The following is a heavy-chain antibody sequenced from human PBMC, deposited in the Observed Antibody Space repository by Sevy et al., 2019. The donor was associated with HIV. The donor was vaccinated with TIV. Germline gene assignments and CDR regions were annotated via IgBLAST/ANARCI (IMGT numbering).Heavy chain of an antibody. CDR2: MSYDGSNK. D-gene: IGHD6-13*01. J-gene: IGHJ4*02. CDR1: GFTFSSNG. V-gene: IGHV3-30*18. Sequence: GGSLSLSCAASGFTFSSNGIHWVRQAPAKGLGRVAVMSYDGSNKNYADSVKGRFTISRDNSKNTLYLQMNSLRAEDTAVYYCAKDTLAAAGGLDYWGQGTLVTVSS. CDR3: AKDTLAAAGGLDY.